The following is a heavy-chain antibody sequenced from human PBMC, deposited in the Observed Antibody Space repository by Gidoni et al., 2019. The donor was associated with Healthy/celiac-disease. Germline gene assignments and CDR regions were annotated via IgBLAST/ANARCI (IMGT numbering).Heavy chain of an antibody. J-gene: IGHJ6*02. Sequence: QVQLVESGVGVVQPGRSLRLARAASGFTFSSYGMHWARQAPGQGLEWVAVIWYDGSNKYYADSVKGRFTISRDNSKNTLYLQMNSLRAEDTAVYYCARDRGTNCSGGSCYSDYGMDVWGQGTTVTVSS. V-gene: IGHV3-33*01. CDR2: IWYDGSNK. D-gene: IGHD2-15*01. CDR1: GFTFSSYG. CDR3: ARDRGTNCSGGSCYSDYGMDV.